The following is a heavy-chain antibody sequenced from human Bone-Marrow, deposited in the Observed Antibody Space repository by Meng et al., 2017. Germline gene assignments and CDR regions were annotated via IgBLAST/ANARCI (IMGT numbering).Heavy chain of an antibody. CDR1: GGSFSGYY. J-gene: IGHJ2*01. CDR3: ARGPRRAIAAAGTGYFGL. Sequence: QVQLQQWDAGLLKPSETLSLTCAVYGGSFSGYYWSWIRQPPGKGLEWIGEINHSGSTNYNPSLKSRVTISVDTSKNQFSLKLSSVTAADTAVYYCARGPRRAIAAAGTGYFGLWGRGTLVTVSS. CDR2: INHSGST. D-gene: IGHD6-13*01. V-gene: IGHV4-34*01.